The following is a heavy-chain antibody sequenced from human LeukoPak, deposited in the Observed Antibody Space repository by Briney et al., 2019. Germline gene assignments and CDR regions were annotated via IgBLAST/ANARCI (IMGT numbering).Heavy chain of an antibody. Sequence: SETLSLTCTVSGGSISSYYWSWIRQPPGKGLEWIGYIYYSGSTNYNPSLKSRVTISVDTSKNQFSLKLSSVTAADTAVYYCARRVYGSGSYYFDYWSQGTLVTVSS. CDR2: IYYSGST. D-gene: IGHD3-10*01. V-gene: IGHV4-59*08. CDR3: ARRVYGSGSYYFDY. CDR1: GGSISSYY. J-gene: IGHJ4*02.